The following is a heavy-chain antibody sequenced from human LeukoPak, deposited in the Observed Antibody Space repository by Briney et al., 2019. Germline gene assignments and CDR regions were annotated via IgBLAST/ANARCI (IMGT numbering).Heavy chain of an antibody. CDR2: IQSGGTT. CDR1: GFNVSGDY. CDR3: AREPWGAKGAAWGMDV. D-gene: IGHD1-26*01. J-gene: IGHJ6*02. Sequence: GFLRLFCAASGFNVSGDYMKWVRQAPGEGLEWVSVIQSGGTTYYADSVKGRFTISRDISKNTLYLQMDSLRAEDTAVYYCAREPWGAKGAAWGMDVWGQGTTVTVSS. V-gene: IGHV3-53*01.